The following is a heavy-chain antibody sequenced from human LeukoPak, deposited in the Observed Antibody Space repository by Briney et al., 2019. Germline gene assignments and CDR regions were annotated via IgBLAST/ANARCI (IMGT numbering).Heavy chain of an antibody. CDR1: GGSISSSGWY. CDR3: AGQRSPAMRDDFAY. D-gene: IGHD3-3*01. Sequence: PSETLSLTCRASGGSISSSGWYWGWIRQPPGKGLEWIGSFYYGGSTYYNPSLKSRVTISVDASNNRFSLDLYSVTAADTAVYFCAGQRSPAMRDDFAYWGRGNLVTVSS. CDR2: FYYGGST. V-gene: IGHV4-39*01. J-gene: IGHJ4*02.